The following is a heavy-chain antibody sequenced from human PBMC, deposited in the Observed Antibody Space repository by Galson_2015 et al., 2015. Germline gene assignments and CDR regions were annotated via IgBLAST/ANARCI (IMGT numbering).Heavy chain of an antibody. Sequence: SLRLSCAVSGFTFSSYWMHWVRQAPGKGLVWVSRINSDGSDTTYADSVKGRFTISRDNAKNTLFLQMSGLRAEDTAVYYCARVRQTDGLLDYWGQGTLVPVSS. J-gene: IGHJ4*02. CDR2: INSDGSDT. D-gene: IGHD2-15*01. V-gene: IGHV3-74*01. CDR1: GFTFSSYW. CDR3: ARVRQTDGLLDY.